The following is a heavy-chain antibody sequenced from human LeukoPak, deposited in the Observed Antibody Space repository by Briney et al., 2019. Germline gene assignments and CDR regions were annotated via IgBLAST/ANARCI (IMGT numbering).Heavy chain of an antibody. CDR1: GFTFSNSA. V-gene: IGHV3-23*01. CDR3: AKSSGWYFRVLDY. D-gene: IGHD6-19*01. J-gene: IGHJ4*02. CDR2: ISGSGGST. Sequence: GGSLRLSCAASGFTFSNSAMSWVRQAPGKGLEWVSAISGSGGSTYYADSVKGRFTISRDNSKNTLYLQMNSLRAEDTAVYYCAKSSGWYFRVLDYWGQGTLVTVSS.